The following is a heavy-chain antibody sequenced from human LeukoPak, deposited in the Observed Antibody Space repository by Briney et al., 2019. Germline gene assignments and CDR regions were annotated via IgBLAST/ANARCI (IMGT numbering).Heavy chain of an antibody. CDR1: GGSISSGGYY. V-gene: IGHV4-30-2*01. CDR3: ARVLGRDGYSRHADY. Sequence: SQTLSLTCTVSGGSISSGGYYWSWIRQPPGKGLEWIGYIYHSGSTYYNPSLKSRVTISVDRSKNQFSLKLSSVTAADTAVYYCARVLGRDGYSRHADYWGQGTLVTVSS. CDR2: IYHSGST. D-gene: IGHD5-24*01. J-gene: IGHJ4*02.